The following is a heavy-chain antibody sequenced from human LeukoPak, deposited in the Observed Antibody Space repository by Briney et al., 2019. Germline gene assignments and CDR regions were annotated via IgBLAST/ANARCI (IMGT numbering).Heavy chain of an antibody. J-gene: IGHJ4*02. V-gene: IGHV4-39*07. CDR2: IYYSGST. D-gene: IGHD4-17*01. CDR3: ARGDDYGDYGSNFDY. CDR1: GGSISSSSYY. Sequence: SETLSLTCTVSGGSISSSSYYWGWIRQPPGKGLEWIGSIYYSGSTYYNPSLKSRVTISVDTSKNQFSLKLSSVTAADTAVYYCARGDDYGDYGSNFDYWGQGTLVTVSS.